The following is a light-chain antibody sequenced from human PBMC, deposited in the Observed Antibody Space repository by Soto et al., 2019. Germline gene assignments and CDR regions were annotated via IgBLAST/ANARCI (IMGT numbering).Light chain of an antibody. CDR3: QQYNNWPPIT. Sequence: EIVMTQAPATLSVSPGDRATLSCRASQSVSSNLAWYQQKPGQAPRLLNYGASTRATCIPARFSGSGSGPEFTRTISSLQSEDFSFYYCQQYNNWPPITFGQGTRLEIK. J-gene: IGKJ5*01. CDR1: QSVSSN. V-gene: IGKV3-15*01. CDR2: GAS.